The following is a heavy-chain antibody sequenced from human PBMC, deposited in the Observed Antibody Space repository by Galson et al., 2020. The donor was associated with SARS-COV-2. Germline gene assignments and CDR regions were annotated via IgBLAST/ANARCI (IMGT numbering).Heavy chain of an antibody. CDR1: GGSITSGSYY. V-gene: IGHV4-61*02. CDR2: LSTSGST. Sequence: SETLSLTCTVSGGSITSGSYYWSWLRQPAGKGLEWIGRLSTSGSTNYNPSLESRFTISVDTSKNQFSLNVTSVTAADTAVYYCARAAYRNYMRHFDSWGQGTPVTVSS. D-gene: IGHD4-4*01. J-gene: IGHJ4*02. CDR3: ARAAYRNYMRHFDS.